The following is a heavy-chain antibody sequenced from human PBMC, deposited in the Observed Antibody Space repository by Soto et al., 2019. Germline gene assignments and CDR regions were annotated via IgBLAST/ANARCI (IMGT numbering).Heavy chain of an antibody. V-gene: IGHV4-4*02. Sequence: QVQLQESGPGLVKPSGTLSLTCAVSGGSISSSNWWSWVRQPPGKGLEWIGENHHSGSTNYNPSLKSRVTTSVDKSKNQFSLKLSSVTAADTAVYYCARVSGSYYYGMDVWGQGTTVTVSS. J-gene: IGHJ6*02. D-gene: IGHD1-26*01. CDR1: GGSISSSNW. CDR3: ARVSGSYYYGMDV. CDR2: NHHSGST.